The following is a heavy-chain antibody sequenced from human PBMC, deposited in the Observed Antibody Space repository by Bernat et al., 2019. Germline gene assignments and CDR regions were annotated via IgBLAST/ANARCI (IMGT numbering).Heavy chain of an antibody. Sequence: QVQLVQSGAEVKKPGASVKVSCKASGYTFTSYPMHWVRQAPGQRLEWMGWINAGNGNTKYSQKFQGRVTIPGDTSASTAYMGLGSLRSEDPAVYYCARHPTNYNYYRDVWGTGTTVTVSS. V-gene: IGHV1-3*01. CDR1: GYTFTSYP. J-gene: IGHJ6*03. CDR2: INAGNGNT. CDR3: ARHPTNYNYYRDV.